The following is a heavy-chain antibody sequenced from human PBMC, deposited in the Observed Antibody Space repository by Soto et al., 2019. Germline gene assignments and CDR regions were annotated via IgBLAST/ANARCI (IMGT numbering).Heavy chain of an antibody. J-gene: IGHJ5*02. CDR3: TRDASRDSSARGWFDP. Sequence: SGGSLRLSCAASGFTFRSFTMSWVRQAPGKGLEWVSTISSNSAYIYYTDALRGRFTISRDNAKNSLHLQMNSLRAEDTAVYYCTRDASRDSSARGWFDPWGPGTLVTVS. D-gene: IGHD6-13*01. CDR1: GFTFRSFT. CDR2: ISSNSAYI. V-gene: IGHV3-21*01.